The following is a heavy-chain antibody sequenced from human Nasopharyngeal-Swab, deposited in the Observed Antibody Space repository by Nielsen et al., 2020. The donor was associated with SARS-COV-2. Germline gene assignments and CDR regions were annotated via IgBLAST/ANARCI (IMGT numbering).Heavy chain of an antibody. CDR1: GDSTSTGRYS. Sequence: GSLRPSFTVPGDSTSTGRYSWDWIRKPPWKGLEWIASIYYSGTTYYNPSLKCRVTISVDTSKNQFSLKLNSATAADTAVYYCARWSSWYNWLDPWGQGTQVIVSS. J-gene: IGHJ5*02. CDR3: ARWSSWYNWLDP. D-gene: IGHD6-13*01. V-gene: IGHV4-39*01. CDR2: IYYSGTT.